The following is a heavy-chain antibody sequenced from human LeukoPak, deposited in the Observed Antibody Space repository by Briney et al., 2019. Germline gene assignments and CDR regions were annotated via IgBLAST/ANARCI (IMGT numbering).Heavy chain of an antibody. CDR3: ANFGLRRDGYNFGFDY. D-gene: IGHD5-24*01. J-gene: IGHJ4*02. CDR2: IRYDGSNK. V-gene: IGHV3-30*02. Sequence: GGSLRLSCAASGFTFSNYGTNWVRQAPGKGLEWVAFIRYDGSNKYYADSVKGRFTISRDNSKNTLYLQMNSLRAEDTAVYYCANFGLRRDGYNFGFDYWGQGTLVTVSS. CDR1: GFTFSNYG.